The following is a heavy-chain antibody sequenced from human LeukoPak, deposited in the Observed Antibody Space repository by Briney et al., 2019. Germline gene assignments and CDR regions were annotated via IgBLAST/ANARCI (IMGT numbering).Heavy chain of an antibody. CDR1: GFTFDDYA. Sequence: GGSLRLSCAASGFTFDDYATHWVRQAPGKGLEWVSGISWNSGSIGYADSVKGRFTISRDNAKNSLYLQMNSLRAEDTALYYCAKGLEYSSSGGFDYWGQGTLVTVSS. V-gene: IGHV3-9*01. J-gene: IGHJ4*02. D-gene: IGHD6-6*01. CDR2: ISWNSGSI. CDR3: AKGLEYSSSGGFDY.